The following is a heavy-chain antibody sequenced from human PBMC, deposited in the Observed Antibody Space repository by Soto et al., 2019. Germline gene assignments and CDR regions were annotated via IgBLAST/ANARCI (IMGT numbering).Heavy chain of an antibody. V-gene: IGHV3-64*01. CDR3: ARDRRGGYDILTGYYRDGAFDI. D-gene: IGHD3-9*01. CDR1: GFTFSSYA. CDR2: ISSNGGST. J-gene: IGHJ3*02. Sequence: GGSLRLSCAASGFTFSSYAMHWVRQAPGKGLEYVSAISSNGGSTYYANSVKGRFTISRDNSKNTLYLQMGSLRAEDMAVYYCARDRRGGYDILTGYYRDGAFDIWGQGTMVTVS.